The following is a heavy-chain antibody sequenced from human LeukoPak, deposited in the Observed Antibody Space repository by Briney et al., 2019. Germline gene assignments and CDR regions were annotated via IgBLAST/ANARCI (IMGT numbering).Heavy chain of an antibody. J-gene: IGHJ4*02. V-gene: IGHV3-15*01. CDR1: GFTFSNAW. D-gene: IGHD3-22*01. CDR3: TTGIVVVITTPSNFDY. CDR2: IKSKSDGGST. Sequence: GGSLRLSCAASGFTFSNAWMSWVRQAPGKGLEWVGRIKSKSDGGSTDYAAPVKARFTISRDDSKNTLYLQMNSLKTEDTAVYYCTTGIVVVITTPSNFDYWGQGTLVTVSS.